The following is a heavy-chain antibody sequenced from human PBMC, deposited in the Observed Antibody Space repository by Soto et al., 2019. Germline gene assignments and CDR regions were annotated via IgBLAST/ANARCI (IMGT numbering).Heavy chain of an antibody. Sequence: PGGSLRLSCVVSGFTSSQYSMHWVRQAPGKGLEWVAVISYDGTNKFYADSMEGRFTISRDNSKNTLYLQVKSLKTDDTAVYFCARADGAAYYYGMDVWGRGTTVTVSS. CDR1: GFTSSQYS. D-gene: IGHD6-25*01. V-gene: IGHV3-30-3*01. J-gene: IGHJ6*02. CDR3: ARADGAAYYYGMDV. CDR2: ISYDGTNK.